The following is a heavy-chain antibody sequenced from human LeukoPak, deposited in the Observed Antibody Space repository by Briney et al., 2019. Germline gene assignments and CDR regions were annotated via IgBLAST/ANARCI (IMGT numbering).Heavy chain of an antibody. V-gene: IGHV1-24*01. D-gene: IGHD3-22*01. CDR2: FDPEDGGT. CDR1: GYTLTELS. Sequence: ASVKVSCKVSGYTLTELSMHWVRQAPGKGLEWMGGFDPEDGGTIYAQKFQGRVIMTEDTYTDTAYMELSSLRSEDTAVYYCARRTYYYDSSGYNDAFDIWGQGTMVTVSS. J-gene: IGHJ3*02. CDR3: ARRTYYYDSSGYNDAFDI.